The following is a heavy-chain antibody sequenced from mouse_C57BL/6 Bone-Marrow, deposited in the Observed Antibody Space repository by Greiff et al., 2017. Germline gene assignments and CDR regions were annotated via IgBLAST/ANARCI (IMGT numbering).Heavy chain of an antibody. CDR2: IDPETGGT. CDR1: GYTFTDYE. D-gene: IGHD1-1*01. CDR3: TRSRYYYGSIYYAVDY. V-gene: IGHV1-15*01. Sequence: VQLQQSGAELVRPGASVTLSCKASGYTFTDYEMHWVKQTPVHGLEWIGAIDPETGGTAYNQKFKGKAILTADKSSSTAYMELRILTSEDSAVYYCTRSRYYYGSIYYAVDYWGQGTSVTVSS. J-gene: IGHJ4*01.